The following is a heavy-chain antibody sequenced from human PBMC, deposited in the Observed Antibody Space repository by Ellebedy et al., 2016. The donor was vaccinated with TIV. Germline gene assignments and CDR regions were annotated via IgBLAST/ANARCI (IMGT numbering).Heavy chain of an antibody. V-gene: IGHV3-64D*06. CDR2: ISSNGGST. CDR3: ARDRKRYYDSSGPIDY. Sequence: PGGSLRLSCSASGFTFSSYALHWVRQAPGKGLEYVSAISSNGGSTYYTDSVKGRFTISRDNSKNTLYLQMSSLRAEDTAVYYCARDRKRYYDSSGPIDYWGQGTLVTVSS. D-gene: IGHD3-22*01. J-gene: IGHJ4*02. CDR1: GFTFSSYA.